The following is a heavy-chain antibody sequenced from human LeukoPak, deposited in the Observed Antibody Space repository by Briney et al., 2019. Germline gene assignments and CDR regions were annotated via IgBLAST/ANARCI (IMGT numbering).Heavy chain of an antibody. D-gene: IGHD6-6*01. V-gene: IGHV1-46*01. CDR2: INPSGGST. CDR1: GYTFTSYY. J-gene: IGHJ6*02. Sequence: ASVKVSCKASGYTFTSYYMHWVRQAPGQGLEWMGIINPSGGSTSYAQKFQGRVTMTRDTSTSTVYMELSSLRSEDTAVYYCARLRIAARPHYYYGMDVWGQGTTVTVSS. CDR3: ARLRIAARPHYYYGMDV.